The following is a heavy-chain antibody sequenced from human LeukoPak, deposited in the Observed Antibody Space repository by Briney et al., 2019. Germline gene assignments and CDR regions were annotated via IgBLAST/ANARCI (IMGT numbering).Heavy chain of an antibody. CDR1: GASFSLYY. J-gene: IGHJ4*02. V-gene: IGHV4-34*01. CDR2: ISLTGRT. D-gene: IGHD1-26*01. CDR3: TRESGPYCPFGY. Sequence: KSSETLSLTYPVYGASFSLYYWKWIRQPPGKGLEWIGEISLTGRTNYNPSLIGRVIMSLDESRNQLSLTLTSVTAADTAMYYCTRESGPYCPFGYWGQGTLVVVPS.